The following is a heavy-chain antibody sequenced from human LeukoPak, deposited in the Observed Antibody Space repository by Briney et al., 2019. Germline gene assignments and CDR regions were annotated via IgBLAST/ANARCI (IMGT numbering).Heavy chain of an antibody. CDR3: ARGSPDSSGWRRNPFDY. CDR1: GYTFTGYY. CDR2: INPNSGGT. V-gene: IGHV1-2*02. D-gene: IGHD6-19*01. J-gene: IGHJ4*02. Sequence: GASVKVSCKASGYTFTGYYMHWVRQAPGQGLEWMGWINPNSGGTNYAQKFQGRVTVTRDTSINTAYMELSRLRSDDTAVYYCARGSPDSSGWRRNPFDYWGQGTLVTVSS.